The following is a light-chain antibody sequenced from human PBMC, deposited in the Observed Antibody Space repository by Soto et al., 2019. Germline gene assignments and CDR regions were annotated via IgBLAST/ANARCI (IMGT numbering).Light chain of an antibody. V-gene: IGKV1-17*01. J-gene: IGKJ4*01. CDR1: QGIGSA. Sequence: DIQMTQSPSSLSASVGDRVTITCRASQGIGSALGWYQQKPRKAPKRLIYAASSLQSGVPSRFSGSGSGTEFTLTISSLQPEEFATYYWLQHNSYPPTFGGGTKVEIK. CDR2: AAS. CDR3: LQHNSYPPT.